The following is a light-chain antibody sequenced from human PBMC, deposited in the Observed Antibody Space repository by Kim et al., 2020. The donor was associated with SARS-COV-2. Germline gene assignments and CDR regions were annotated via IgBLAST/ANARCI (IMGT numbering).Light chain of an antibody. Sequence: QSVLTQPASASGSPGQSITNSCTGTSSDVGGYNYVSWYQQHPGEAPKLMIYDVSQRPSGVSNRFSGSKSGNTASLTISGLQAEDEGDYYCSSYTSSTTVVVGGGTQVTVL. V-gene: IGLV2-14*01. CDR3: SSYTSSTTVV. J-gene: IGLJ2*01. CDR1: SSDVGGYNY. CDR2: DVS.